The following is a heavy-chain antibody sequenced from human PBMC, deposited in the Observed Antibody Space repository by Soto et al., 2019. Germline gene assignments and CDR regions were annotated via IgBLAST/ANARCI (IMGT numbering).Heavy chain of an antibody. CDR2: ISYRVDT. J-gene: IGHJ4*02. V-gene: IGHV4-30-4*01. Sequence: QVQLQESSPGLVKPSQTLSLTCTVSGDSFSSDDYYWSWIRQPPGKGLEWIGYISYRVDTYYSPSLKSRVTMSIDTSKNQFSLNVSSVTAADMAVYYCARVAGVAYCGGDCYHFDYWGQGTLVTVSS. D-gene: IGHD2-21*02. CDR1: GDSFSSDDYY. CDR3: ARVAGVAYCGGDCYHFDY.